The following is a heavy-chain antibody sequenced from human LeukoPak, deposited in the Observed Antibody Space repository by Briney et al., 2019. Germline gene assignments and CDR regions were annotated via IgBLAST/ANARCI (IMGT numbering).Heavy chain of an antibody. Sequence: GASVKVSCKASGGTFSSYAISWVRQAPGQGLEWMGGIIPIFGTANYAQKFQGRVTITADKSTSTAYMELSSLRSEDTAVYYCARDLRAAAGTRGYYYYMDVWGKGTTVTVSS. J-gene: IGHJ6*03. CDR1: GGTFSSYA. CDR3: ARDLRAAAGTRGYYYYMDV. D-gene: IGHD6-13*01. V-gene: IGHV1-69*06. CDR2: IIPIFGTA.